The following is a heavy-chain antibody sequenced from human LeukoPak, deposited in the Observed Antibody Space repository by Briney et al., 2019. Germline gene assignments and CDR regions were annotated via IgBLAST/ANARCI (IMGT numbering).Heavy chain of an antibody. Sequence: PSETLSLTCTVSGGSISSSSYYWGWIRQPPGKGLEWIGYIYYSGSTNYTPSLKSRVTISVDTSKNQFSLNLRSVAAADTAVYYCARISNDYRCNPFYYWGQGTLFTVSP. D-gene: IGHD4-23*01. CDR1: GGSISSSSYY. J-gene: IGHJ4*02. CDR3: ARISNDYRCNPFYY. CDR2: IYYSGST. V-gene: IGHV4-61*05.